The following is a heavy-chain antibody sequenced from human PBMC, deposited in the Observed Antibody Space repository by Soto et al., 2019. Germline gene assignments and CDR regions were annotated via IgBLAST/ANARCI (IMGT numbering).Heavy chain of an antibody. CDR2: IYHSGST. V-gene: IGHV4-4*02. Sequence: QVQLQESGPGLVKPSGTLSLTCAVSSGSISRSNWWSWVRQPPGKGLEWIGEIYHSGSTNYNPSLKSRVTISVGKSKSQFSLKLSSVTAADTAVYYCARVGYYDFWSGFDYWGQGTLVTVSS. CDR1: SGSISRSNW. J-gene: IGHJ4*02. CDR3: ARVGYYDFWSGFDY. D-gene: IGHD3-3*01.